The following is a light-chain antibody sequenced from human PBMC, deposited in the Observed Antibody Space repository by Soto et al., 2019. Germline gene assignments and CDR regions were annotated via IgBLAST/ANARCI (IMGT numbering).Light chain of an antibody. CDR1: QSVFYSSNNKNQ. J-gene: IGKJ3*01. Sequence: DIVMTQSPDSLAVSLGERATINCKSSQSVFYSSNNKNQLAWYQQKPGQPPKLLIYWASARHSGVPDRFSGSGSETDFTLTISSLQAEDVAVYYCQQYYSTPFTFGPGTKADIK. CDR3: QQYYSTPFT. V-gene: IGKV4-1*01. CDR2: WAS.